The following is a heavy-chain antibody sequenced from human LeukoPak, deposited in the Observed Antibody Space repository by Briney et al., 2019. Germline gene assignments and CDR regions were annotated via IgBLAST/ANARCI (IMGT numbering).Heavy chain of an antibody. Sequence: PGGSLRLSCAASGFTFSDYYMSWIRQAPGKGLEWVSYISSSGSTIYYADSVKGRFTISRDNAKNSLYLQMNSLRAEDTAVYYCARDEEGIAAAGPFYYYYMDVWGKGTTVTVSS. CDR1: GFTFSDYY. CDR3: ARDEEGIAAAGPFYYYYMDV. D-gene: IGHD6-13*01. CDR2: ISSSGSTI. J-gene: IGHJ6*03. V-gene: IGHV3-11*04.